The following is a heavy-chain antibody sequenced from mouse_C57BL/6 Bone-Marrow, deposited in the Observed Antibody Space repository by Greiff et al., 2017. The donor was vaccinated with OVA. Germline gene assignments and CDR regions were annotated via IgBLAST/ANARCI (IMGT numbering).Heavy chain of an antibody. CDR1: GYTFTSYW. CDR3: ARSLFYYYGSSLFDY. CDR2: IYPSDSET. D-gene: IGHD1-1*01. Sequence: VQLQQPGAELVRPGSSVKLSCKASGYTFTSYWMDWVKQRPGQGLEWIGNIYPSDSETHYNQKFKDKATLTVDKSSSTAYMQLSSLTSEDSAVYYCARSLFYYYGSSLFDYWGQGTTLTVSS. J-gene: IGHJ2*01. V-gene: IGHV1-61*01.